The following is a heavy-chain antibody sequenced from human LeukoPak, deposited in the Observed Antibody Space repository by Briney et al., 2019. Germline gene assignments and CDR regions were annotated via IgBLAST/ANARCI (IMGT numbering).Heavy chain of an antibody. V-gene: IGHV1-2*02. CDR2: INPNSGGT. D-gene: IGHD6-13*01. Sequence: ASVKVSCKASGYTFTGYYMHWVRQAPGQGLEWMGWINPNSGGTNYAQKFQGRVTMTRDTSISTAYMELSRLRSDDTAVYYCARDKSLWYSSFRSDAFDIWGQGTMVTVSS. J-gene: IGHJ3*02. CDR3: ARDKSLWYSSFRSDAFDI. CDR1: GYTFTGYY.